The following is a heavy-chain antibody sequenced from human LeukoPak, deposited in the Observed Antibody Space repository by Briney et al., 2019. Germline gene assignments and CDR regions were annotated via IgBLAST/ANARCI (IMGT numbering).Heavy chain of an antibody. CDR3: AKDQSIAARFFHY. D-gene: IGHD6-6*01. Sequence: GGSLRLSCAASGFTFSSYGMHWVRQAPGKGLEWVAVISYDGSNKYYADSVKGRFTISRDNSKNTLYLQMNSLRAEDTAVYYCAKDQSIAARFFHYWGLGTLVTVSS. V-gene: IGHV3-30*18. CDR1: GFTFSSYG. CDR2: ISYDGSNK. J-gene: IGHJ4*02.